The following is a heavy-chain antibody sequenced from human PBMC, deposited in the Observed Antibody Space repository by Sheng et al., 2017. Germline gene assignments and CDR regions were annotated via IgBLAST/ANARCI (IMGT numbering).Heavy chain of an antibody. J-gene: IGHJ3*02. CDR3: AKGIMVVTLGGAFDI. Sequence: EVQLVESGGGLVQPGRSLRLSCAASGFTFDDYAMHWVRQAPGKGLEWVSGISWNSGSIGYADSVKGRFTISRDNAKNSLYLQMNSLRAEDMALYYCAKGIMVVTLGGAFDIWGQGTMVTVSS. V-gene: IGHV3-9*03. CDR2: ISWNSGSI. CDR1: GFTFDDYA. D-gene: IGHD2-21*02.